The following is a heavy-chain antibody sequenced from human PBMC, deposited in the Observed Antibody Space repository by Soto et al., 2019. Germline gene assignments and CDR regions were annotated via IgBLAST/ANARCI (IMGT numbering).Heavy chain of an antibody. V-gene: IGHV4-34*01. CDR1: GGSFSGYY. Sequence: TLSLTCAVYGGSFSGYYWSWIRQPPGKGLEWIGEINDSETTNYNASLKSRVTISVDTSKNQFSLRLSSVTAADMAVYYCASVVSRDGWTDYWGQGILVTSPQ. CDR2: INDSETT. D-gene: IGHD6-19*01. CDR3: ASVVSRDGWTDY. J-gene: IGHJ4*02.